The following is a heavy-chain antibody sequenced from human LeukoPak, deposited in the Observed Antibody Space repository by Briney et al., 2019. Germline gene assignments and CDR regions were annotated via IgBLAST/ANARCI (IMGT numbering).Heavy chain of an antibody. D-gene: IGHD3-16*02. V-gene: IGHV3-23*01. CDR3: AKLQADYVWGSYRYTFDY. CDR1: GFTFSGYA. J-gene: IGHJ4*02. CDR2: ISGSGGST. Sequence: GGSLRLSCAASGFTFSGYAMSWVRQAPGKGLEWVSAISGSGGSTYYADSVKGRFTISRDNSKNTLYLQMNSLRAEDTAVYYCAKLQADYVWGSYRYTFDYWGQGTLVTVSS.